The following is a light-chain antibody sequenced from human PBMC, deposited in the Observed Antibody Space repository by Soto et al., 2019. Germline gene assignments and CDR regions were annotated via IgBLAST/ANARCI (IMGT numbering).Light chain of an antibody. CDR2: GAS. V-gene: IGKV3-15*01. Sequence: EIVMTQSPATLSVSPGERATLSCRASQSVSSTLAWYQQKPGQAPRLLIYGASSRATGIPARFSGGGSGTEFTLTISSLQSEDFAVYYCQQYNKWPPRTFGQGTKVEMK. CDR1: QSVSST. CDR3: QQYNKWPPRT. J-gene: IGKJ1*01.